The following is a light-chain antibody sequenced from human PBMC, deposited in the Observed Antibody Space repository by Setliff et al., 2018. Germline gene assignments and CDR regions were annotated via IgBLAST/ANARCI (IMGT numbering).Light chain of an antibody. V-gene: IGLV1-40*01. CDR2: GNS. Sequence: QSVLTQPPSVSGAPGQSVTISCTGSSSNIGAGYDVHWYQQLPGTAPKLLIYGNSNRPSGVPDRFSGSKSGTSASLATTGLQAEDEADYYCQSYDSSLSALYVFGTGTKVTVL. CDR3: QSYDSSLSALYV. J-gene: IGLJ1*01. CDR1: SSNIGAGYD.